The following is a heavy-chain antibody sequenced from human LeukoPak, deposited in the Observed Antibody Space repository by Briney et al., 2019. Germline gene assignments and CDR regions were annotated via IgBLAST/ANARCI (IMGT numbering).Heavy chain of an antibody. J-gene: IGHJ4*02. V-gene: IGHV4-59*01. D-gene: IGHD4-17*01. CDR1: GESISSYC. CDR3: ARSPTVTILFDY. Sequence: SETLSLTCTVSGESISSYCWSWIRRPPGKGREWIAYIYYSGTTNYNPSLKSRVNISIDTSKNQFSLNLSSVTAADTAVYYCARSPTVTILFDYWGQGTLVTVSS. CDR2: IYYSGTT.